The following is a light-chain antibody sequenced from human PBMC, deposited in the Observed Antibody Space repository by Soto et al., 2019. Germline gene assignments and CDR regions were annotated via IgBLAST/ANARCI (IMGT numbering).Light chain of an antibody. V-gene: IGKV1-12*01. CDR3: QQGNRFPFT. CDR1: QNVSSW. J-gene: IGKJ3*01. CDR2: GAS. Sequence: DIQITQSPSSVSASVGDRVTVTCRASQNVSSWLAWYQQTPGKAPKLLIYGASTLQPGVPARFSGSGSGTEFTLVISSLQPEDFATYFCQQGNRFPFTFGPGT.